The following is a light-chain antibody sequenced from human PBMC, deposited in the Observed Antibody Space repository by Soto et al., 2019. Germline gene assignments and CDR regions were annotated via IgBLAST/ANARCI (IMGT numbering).Light chain of an antibody. CDR2: DVS. J-gene: IGLJ2*01. Sequence: QSALTQPASVSESPVQSFTISCTGTISDVGGYNYVSWYQQHPGKAPKLMIYDVSNRPSGVSTRFSGSKSGNTASLTISGLPDDDEAEYYCISYTSSSTLEVFGGGHKVTAL. CDR1: ISDVGGYNY. V-gene: IGLV2-14*01. CDR3: ISYTSSSTLEV.